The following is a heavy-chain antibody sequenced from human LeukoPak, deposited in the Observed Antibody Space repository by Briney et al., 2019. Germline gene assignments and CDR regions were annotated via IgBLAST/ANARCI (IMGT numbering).Heavy chain of an antibody. Sequence: GGSLRLSCAASGFTFSIYSMNWVRQAPGKGLEWVSSISSSSSYIYYADSVKGRFTISRDNAKNSLYLQMNSLRAEDTAVYYCARHGNYYGSGSYRWGQGTLVTVSS. V-gene: IGHV3-21*01. D-gene: IGHD3-10*01. CDR3: ARHGNYYGSGSYR. CDR2: ISSSSSYI. J-gene: IGHJ4*02. CDR1: GFTFSIYS.